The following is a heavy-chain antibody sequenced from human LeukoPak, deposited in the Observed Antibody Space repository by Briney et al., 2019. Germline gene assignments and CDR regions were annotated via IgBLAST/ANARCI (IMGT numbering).Heavy chain of an antibody. J-gene: IGHJ4*02. CDR2: IYYSGST. CDR3: ARSGVVSLIYFDY. Sequence: SETLSLTCTVSGGSISSYYWSWIRQPPGKGLEWIGYIYYSGSTNYNPSLKSRVTISVDTSKNQFSLKLSSVTAADTAVYYCARSGVVSLIYFDYWGQGTLVTVSS. CDR1: GGSISSYY. D-gene: IGHD2-8*01. V-gene: IGHV4-59*01.